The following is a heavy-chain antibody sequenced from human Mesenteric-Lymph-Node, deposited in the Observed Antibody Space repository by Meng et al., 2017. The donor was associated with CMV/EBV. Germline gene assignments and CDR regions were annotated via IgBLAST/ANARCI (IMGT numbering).Heavy chain of an antibody. CDR1: GGTVINYG. CDR3: ASRYCTTASCFDYYYGVDV. J-gene: IGHJ6*02. CDR2: NIPMFGRT. Sequence: SVQVSCKASGGTVINYGISWVRQAPGQGFEWMGGNIPMFGRTNYAEKFQGRVTITTDEVTGTAYMELSSLRSEDTAVYYCASRYCTTASCFDYYYGVDVWGQGTTVTVSS. V-gene: IGHV1-69*05. D-gene: IGHD2-8*01.